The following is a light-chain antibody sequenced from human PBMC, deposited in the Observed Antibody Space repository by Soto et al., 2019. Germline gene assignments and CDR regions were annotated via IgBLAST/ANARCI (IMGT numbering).Light chain of an antibody. CDR1: QGISNY. CDR2: ASS. Sequence: DIQMTQSPSSLSASVGDRVTITCRASQGISNYLAWYQQIPGKVPKLLISASSTLQSGVPSRFSGSGSGTDFTLTISSLQPEDVATYYCQKYTNVPAFGGGTKLEMK. CDR3: QKYTNVPA. J-gene: IGKJ4*01. V-gene: IGKV1-27*01.